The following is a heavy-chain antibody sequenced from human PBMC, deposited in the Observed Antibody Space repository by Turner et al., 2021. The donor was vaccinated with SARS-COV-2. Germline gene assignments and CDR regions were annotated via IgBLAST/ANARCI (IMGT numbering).Heavy chain of an antibody. J-gene: IGHJ4*02. CDR2: ISYDGSNK. V-gene: IGHV3-30*18. CDR3: AKGPWYYYDSSGLPYYFDY. D-gene: IGHD3-22*01. CDR1: GFTFSTYG. Sequence: QVQLVESGGGVVQPGRSLRLSCAASGFTFSTYGMHWVRQAPGKGLEWVAVISYDGSNKYYADSVKGRFTISRDNSKNTLYLQMNSLRAEDTAVYYCAKGPWYYYDSSGLPYYFDYWGQGTLVTVSS.